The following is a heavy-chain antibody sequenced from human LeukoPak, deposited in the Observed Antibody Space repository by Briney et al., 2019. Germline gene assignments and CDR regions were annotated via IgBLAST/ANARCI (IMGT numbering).Heavy chain of an antibody. CDR2: ISYTGST. D-gene: IGHD1-20*01. CDR1: GGSISSNY. J-gene: IGHJ5*02. Sequence: SETLSLTCFVSGGSISSNYWTWIRQPPGKGLEWIGYISYTGSTKYNPSLKSRVTISVDTSKNQFSLRLSSVTAADTAVCYCARQNNFFAPWGQGTLVTVSS. V-gene: IGHV4-59*08. CDR3: ARQNNFFAP.